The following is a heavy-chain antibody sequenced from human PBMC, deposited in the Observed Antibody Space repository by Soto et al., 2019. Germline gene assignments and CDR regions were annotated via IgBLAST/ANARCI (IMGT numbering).Heavy chain of an antibody. Sequence: ASVKVSCKASGYTFTDYHIHWVRQAPGQGLEWLARINPNTGDTNSAQNFQGRVSVAWDSSTSTAYMELSSLTSDDTAAYYCAREGDFWSDYRLKWGSTGFVYWGQGTLVTVSS. J-gene: IGHJ4*02. CDR1: GYTFTDYH. CDR2: INPNTGDT. D-gene: IGHD3-3*01. V-gene: IGHV1-2*06. CDR3: AREGDFWSDYRLKWGSTGFVY.